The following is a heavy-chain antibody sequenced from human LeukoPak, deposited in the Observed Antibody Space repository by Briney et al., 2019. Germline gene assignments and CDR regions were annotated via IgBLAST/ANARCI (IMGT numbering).Heavy chain of an antibody. D-gene: IGHD4-4*01. V-gene: IGHV3-30*18. Sequence: PGGSLRLSCAASGFTFSSYGMHWVRQAPGKGLEWVAVISYDGSNKYYADSVKGRFTISRDNSKNTLYLQMNSLRAEDTAAYYCAKGKYSNVYDYYYYGMDVWGQGTTVTVSS. CDR2: ISYDGSNK. CDR3: AKGKYSNVYDYYYYGMDV. J-gene: IGHJ6*02. CDR1: GFTFSSYG.